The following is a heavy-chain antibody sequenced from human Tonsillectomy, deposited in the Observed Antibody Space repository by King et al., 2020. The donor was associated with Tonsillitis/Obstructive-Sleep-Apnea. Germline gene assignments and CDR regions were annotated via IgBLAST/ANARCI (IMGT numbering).Heavy chain of an antibody. J-gene: IGHJ4*02. CDR2: INHSGTT. V-gene: IGHV4-34*01. D-gene: IGHD3-16*02. CDR3: ARARSSGDYIWGSYRILDY. CDR1: GGSFSGYY. Sequence: VQLQQWGAGLLKPSETLSLTCAVYGGSFSGYYWNWIRQPPGKGLEWIWEINHSGTTNYNPSLKSRVTISVDTSKNQFSLKLSSVTAADTTVYYCARARSSGDYIWGSYRILDYWGQGTLDTVSS.